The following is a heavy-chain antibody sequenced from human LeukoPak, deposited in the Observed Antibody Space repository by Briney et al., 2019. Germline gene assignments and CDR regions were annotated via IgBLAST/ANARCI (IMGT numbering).Heavy chain of an antibody. CDR2: VNHGGST. V-gene: IGHV4-34*01. CDR1: GVSLAGYN. J-gene: IGHJ4*02. Sequence: PSETLSLTCAVHGVSLAGYNWNWIRQPPGKELEWIGDVNHGGSTNYNPSLESRVTVSIDTWNSQFSLELNSVTAADTAVYYCARGRVRVVPGTGYFDSWSQGSLVIVSS. D-gene: IGHD2-2*01. CDR3: ARGRVRVVPGTGYFDS.